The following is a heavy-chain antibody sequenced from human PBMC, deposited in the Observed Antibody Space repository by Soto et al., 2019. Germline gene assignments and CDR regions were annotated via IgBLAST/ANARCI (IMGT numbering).Heavy chain of an antibody. CDR1: GFTFSSYA. Sequence: LRLSCAASGFTFSSYAMSWVRQAPGKGLEWVSAISGSGGSTYYADSVKGRFTISRDNSKNTLYLQTNSLRAEDTAVYYCAKIGDYYDSSGYYQKYFQHWGQGTLVTVSS. V-gene: IGHV3-23*01. CDR3: AKIGDYYDSSGYYQKYFQH. CDR2: ISGSGGST. J-gene: IGHJ1*01. D-gene: IGHD3-22*01.